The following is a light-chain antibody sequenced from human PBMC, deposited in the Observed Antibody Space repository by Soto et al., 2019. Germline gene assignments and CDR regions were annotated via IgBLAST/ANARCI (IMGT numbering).Light chain of an antibody. CDR2: DAS. J-gene: IGKJ4*01. V-gene: IGKV3-11*01. Sequence: EIVLTQSPATLSLSPGDRAVLSCRASQSVSRSLTWHQHKPGQAPRLLIYDASTRATGIPRRFSGSGSRTDFTLTISSLEPEDFAVYYCQQRSNRFGGGTKVDIK. CDR3: QQRSNR. CDR1: QSVSRS.